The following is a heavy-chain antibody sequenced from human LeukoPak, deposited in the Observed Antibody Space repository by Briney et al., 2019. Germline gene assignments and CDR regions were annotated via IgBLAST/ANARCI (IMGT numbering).Heavy chain of an antibody. Sequence: ASVKVSCKASGYTFTSYGISWVRQAPGKGLEWMGWISAYNGNTNYVHKLQGRVTMTTDTSTSTAYMELRSLRSDDTAVYYCARDGGSYYYDSRAFDIWGQGTMVTVSS. CDR3: ARDGGSYYYDSRAFDI. CDR1: GYTFTSYG. CDR2: ISAYNGNT. D-gene: IGHD3-22*01. V-gene: IGHV1-18*01. J-gene: IGHJ3*02.